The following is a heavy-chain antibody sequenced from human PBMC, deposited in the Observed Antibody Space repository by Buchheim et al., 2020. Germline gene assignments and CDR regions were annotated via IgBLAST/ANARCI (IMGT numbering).Heavy chain of an antibody. CDR2: IKQDGSEK. CDR1: GFTFSSYW. D-gene: IGHD2-2*01. Sequence: EVQLLESGGGLVQPGGSLRLSCAASGFTFSSYWMSWVRQAPGKGLEWVANIKQDGSEKYYVDSVKGRFTISRDNAKNSLYLQMNSLRAEDTAVYYCIIDCSSTSCFYYYYYGMDVWGQGTT. V-gene: IGHV3-7*01. J-gene: IGHJ6*02. CDR3: IIDCSSTSCFYYYYYGMDV.